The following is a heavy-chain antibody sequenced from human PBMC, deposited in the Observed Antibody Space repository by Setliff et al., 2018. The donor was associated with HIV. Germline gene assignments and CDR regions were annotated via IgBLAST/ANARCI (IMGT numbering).Heavy chain of an antibody. J-gene: IGHJ6*02. Sequence: GGSLRLSFAASGFTFSSYSMNWVRQAPGKGLEWVSSISSSSSYIYYADSVKGRFTISRDNAKNSRYLQMNSLRAEDTAVYYCARVYSGSYGGENYYYGMDVWGQGTTVTVAS. D-gene: IGHD1-26*01. CDR3: ARVYSGSYGGENYYYGMDV. CDR1: GFTFSSYS. CDR2: ISSSSSYI. V-gene: IGHV3-21*01.